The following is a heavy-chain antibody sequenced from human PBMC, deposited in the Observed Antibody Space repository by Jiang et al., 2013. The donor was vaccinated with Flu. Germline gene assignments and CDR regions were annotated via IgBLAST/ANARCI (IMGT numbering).Heavy chain of an antibody. J-gene: IGHJ4*02. D-gene: IGHD3-9*01. Sequence: SDTRYSPSFQGQVTISADKSISTAYLQWSSLKASDTAMYYCARRDYDILTGYYYFDYWGQGTLVTVSS. CDR2: SDT. CDR3: ARRDYDILTGYYYFDY. V-gene: IGHV5-51*01.